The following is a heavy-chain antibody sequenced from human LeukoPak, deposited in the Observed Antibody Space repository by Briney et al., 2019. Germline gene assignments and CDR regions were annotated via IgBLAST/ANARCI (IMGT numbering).Heavy chain of an antibody. CDR3: ARSSYGFDP. CDR1: GFTFSSYA. V-gene: IGHV3-53*01. Sequence: GGSLRLSCAASGFTFSSYAMSWVRQAPGKGLEWVSVIYSGGSTYYADSVKGRFTISRDNSKNTLYLQMNSLRAEDTAVYYCARSSYGFDPWGQGTLVTVSS. D-gene: IGHD4-17*01. J-gene: IGHJ5*02. CDR2: IYSGGST.